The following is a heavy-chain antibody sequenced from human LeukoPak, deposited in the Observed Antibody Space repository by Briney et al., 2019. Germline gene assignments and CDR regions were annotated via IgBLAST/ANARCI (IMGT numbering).Heavy chain of an antibody. Sequence: GGSLRLSCAASGFTFSSYWMSWVRQAPGKGLEWVANIKQDGSEKYYVDSVKGRFTISRDNAKNSLYLQMSSLRAEDTAVYYCASIAVANYFGNWGQGTLVTVSS. CDR3: ASIAVANYFGN. J-gene: IGHJ4*02. V-gene: IGHV3-7*01. D-gene: IGHD6-19*01. CDR1: GFTFSSYW. CDR2: IKQDGSEK.